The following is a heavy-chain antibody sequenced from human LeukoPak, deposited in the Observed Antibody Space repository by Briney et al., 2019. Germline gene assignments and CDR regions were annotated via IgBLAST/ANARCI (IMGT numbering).Heavy chain of an antibody. V-gene: IGHV3-9*01. CDR1: GFTFDDYA. CDR2: ISWNSGSI. Sequence: GGSLRLSCAASGFTFDDYAMHWVRQAPGKGLEWVSGISWNSGSIGYADSVKGRFTISRDNAKNSLYLQMNSLRAEDSAVYYCTRDRTTITLFELWGQGTLVTVSS. J-gene: IGHJ4*02. CDR3: TRDRTTITLFEL. D-gene: IGHD4-11*01.